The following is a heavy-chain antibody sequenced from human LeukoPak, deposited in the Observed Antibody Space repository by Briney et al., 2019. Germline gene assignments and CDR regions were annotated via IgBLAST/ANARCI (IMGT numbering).Heavy chain of an antibody. CDR1: GYSISSGYY. V-gene: IGHV4-38-2*02. Sequence: PSETLSLTCTVSGYSISSGYYWGWIRQPPGKGLEWIGSIYHSGSTYYNPSLKSRVTISVDTSKNQFSLKLSSVTAADTAVYYCARDSAMVRGVIIHYFDYWGQGTLVTVSS. CDR2: IYHSGST. J-gene: IGHJ4*02. CDR3: ARDSAMVRGVIIHYFDY. D-gene: IGHD3-10*01.